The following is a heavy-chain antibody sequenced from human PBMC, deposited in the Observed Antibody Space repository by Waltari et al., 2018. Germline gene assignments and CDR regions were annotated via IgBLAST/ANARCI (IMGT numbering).Heavy chain of an antibody. V-gene: IGHV3-43*01. CDR2: IGSDGYRT. D-gene: IGHD6-13*01. CDR1: GFTFDDFS. J-gene: IGHJ4*02. Sequence: EVQLVESGGLVVQPGGSLRLSCAASGFTFDDFSIHWVRQAPGKGWEWVGLIGSDGYRTYYADSVKGRFTISRDNRKKSLYLQLNSVTTEDTALYYCTKEKRGSNWSVFDYWGLGTLVTVSS. CDR3: TKEKRGSNWSVFDY.